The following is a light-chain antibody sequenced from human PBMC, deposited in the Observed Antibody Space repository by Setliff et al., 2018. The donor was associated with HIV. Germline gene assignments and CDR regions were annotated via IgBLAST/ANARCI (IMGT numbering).Light chain of an antibody. CDR2: QAS. CDR1: SGDVGRYNL. Sequence: QSALTQPASVSGSPGQSITISCTGTSGDVGRYNLVSWYQQQPGKPPKLMIYQASKRPSGVSNRFSGSKSGNTAFLTISGLQAEDEADYYCCSNTGSNTYVFGTGTKVTVL. J-gene: IGLJ1*01. CDR3: CSNTGSNTYV. V-gene: IGLV2-23*01.